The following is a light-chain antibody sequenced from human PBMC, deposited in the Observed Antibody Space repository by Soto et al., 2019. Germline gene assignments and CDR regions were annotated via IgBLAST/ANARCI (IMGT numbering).Light chain of an antibody. V-gene: IGLV2-23*03. CDR1: SSNIGGYNV. J-gene: IGLJ1*01. CDR3: CSYGGSSTFDV. Sequence: QSALTQPASVSGSPGQSITISCSGTSSNIGGYNVVSWYQQHPGKAPKVIVYEGIKRPSGVSDRFSGSTSGSTASLTISGLQAEDEAEYYCCSYGGSSTFDVYGTGTKLTVL. CDR2: EGI.